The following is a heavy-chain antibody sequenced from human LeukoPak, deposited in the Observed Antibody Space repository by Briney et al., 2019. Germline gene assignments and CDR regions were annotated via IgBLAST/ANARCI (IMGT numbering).Heavy chain of an antibody. CDR2: IYSGGST. Sequence: GGSLRLSCAASGFTFSSYAMSWVRQAPGKGLEWVSVIYSGGSTCYADSVKGRFTISRDNSKNTLYLQMNSLRAEDTAVYYCAREAPQYSSGWLTAFDIWGQGTMVTVSS. J-gene: IGHJ3*02. CDR3: AREAPQYSSGWLTAFDI. D-gene: IGHD6-19*01. CDR1: GFTFSSYA. V-gene: IGHV3-66*01.